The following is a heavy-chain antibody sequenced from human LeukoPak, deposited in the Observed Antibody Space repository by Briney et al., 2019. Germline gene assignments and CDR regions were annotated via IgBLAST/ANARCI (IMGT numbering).Heavy chain of an antibody. CDR1: GFTFSSYG. J-gene: IGHJ3*02. Sequence: LAGRSLRLSCAASGFTFSSYGMHWVRQAPGKGLEWVAVISYDGSNKYYADSVKGRFTISRDNSKNTLYLQMNSLRAEDTAVYYCANLLRGAFDIWGQGTMVTVSS. CDR2: ISYDGSNK. D-gene: IGHD3-10*01. V-gene: IGHV3-30*18. CDR3: ANLLRGAFDI.